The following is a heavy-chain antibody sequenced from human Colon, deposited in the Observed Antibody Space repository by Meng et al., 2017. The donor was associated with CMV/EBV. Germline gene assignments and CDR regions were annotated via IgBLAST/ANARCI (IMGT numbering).Heavy chain of an antibody. CDR2: LSGDGGSS. D-gene: IGHD6-19*01. V-gene: IGHV3-23*01. CDR3: AKVQAVGGTQTFDY. Sequence: SGFTFGSTAISWVRQAPGKGLGWVSTLSGDGGSSYYTDSVKGRFTISRDNSKNTLYLQMNSLRVEDTAVYYCAKVQAVGGTQTFDYWGQGTLVTVSS. CDR1: GFTFGSTA. J-gene: IGHJ4*02.